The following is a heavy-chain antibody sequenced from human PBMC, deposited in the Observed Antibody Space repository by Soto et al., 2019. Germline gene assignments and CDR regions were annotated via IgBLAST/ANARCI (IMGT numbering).Heavy chain of an antibody. Sequence: EVQLVESGGGLVQPGWSLRLSCVGSGFRFDDYDMNWVQQAPGKGLEWVSSISWHSVRKGYADSVWGRFTISRDNGKNSLYLQMDSLRREDTAFYYCARDKSSSKEKGAFDIWGQGTIVTVSS. CDR1: GFRFDDYD. CDR2: ISWHSVRK. J-gene: IGHJ3*02. CDR3: ARDKSSSKEKGAFDI. D-gene: IGHD6-19*01. V-gene: IGHV3-9*01.